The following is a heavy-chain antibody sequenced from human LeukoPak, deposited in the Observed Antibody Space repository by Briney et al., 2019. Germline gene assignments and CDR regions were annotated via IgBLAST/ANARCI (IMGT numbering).Heavy chain of an antibody. J-gene: IGHJ6*02. CDR3: ARDRQSTFMDV. CDR2: IWYDGSNK. Sequence: PGGSLRLSCAASGFTFSSYAMHWVRQAPGKGLEWVAVIWYDGSNKYYADSVKGRFTISRDNSKKTLYLQMNSPRAEDTAVYYCARDRQSTFMDVWGQGTTVTVSS. V-gene: IGHV3-33*08. CDR1: GFTFSSYA. D-gene: IGHD3-16*01.